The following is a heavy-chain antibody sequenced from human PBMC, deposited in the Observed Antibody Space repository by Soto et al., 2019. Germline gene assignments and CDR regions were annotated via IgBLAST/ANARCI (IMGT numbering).Heavy chain of an antibody. J-gene: IGHJ4*02. CDR2: ISYDGSNK. CDR1: GFSFSSYG. D-gene: IGHD2-15*01. CDR3: AKDQDSSYPDY. Sequence: QVQLVESGGGVVQPGRSLRLSCAASGFSFSSYGMHWVRQAPGKGLEWVAVISYDGSNKYYADSVKGRFTISRDNSKNTLYLQMNSLRAEDTAVYYCAKDQDSSYPDYWGRGTLVTVSS. V-gene: IGHV3-30*18.